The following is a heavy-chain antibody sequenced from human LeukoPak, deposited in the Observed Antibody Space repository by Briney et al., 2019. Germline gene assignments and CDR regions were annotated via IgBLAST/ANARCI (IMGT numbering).Heavy chain of an antibody. V-gene: IGHV1-69*04. CDR2: IIPILGIA. J-gene: IGHJ4*02. CDR1: GGTFSSYA. Sequence: GASVKVSCKASGGTFSSYAISWVRQAPGQGLEWMGRIIPILGIANYAQKFQGRVTITADKSTSTAYMELSSLRSEDTAVYYCARDLGYGSGSYYNDNAWGQGTLVTVSS. D-gene: IGHD3-10*01. CDR3: ARDLGYGSGSYYNDNA.